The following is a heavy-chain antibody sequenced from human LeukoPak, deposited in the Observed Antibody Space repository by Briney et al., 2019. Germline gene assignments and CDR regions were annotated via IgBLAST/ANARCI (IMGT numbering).Heavy chain of an antibody. CDR2: FYISGST. Sequence: PSETLSLTCTVSGGSISSYYWNWIRQPAGKGLEWIGRFYISGSTNYNPSLRSRVTMSVDTSKNQFSLKLSSVTAADTAVYYRARGGQLGDYWGQGTLVTVSS. D-gene: IGHD6-13*01. CDR1: GGSISSYY. J-gene: IGHJ4*02. CDR3: ARGGQLGDY. V-gene: IGHV4-4*07.